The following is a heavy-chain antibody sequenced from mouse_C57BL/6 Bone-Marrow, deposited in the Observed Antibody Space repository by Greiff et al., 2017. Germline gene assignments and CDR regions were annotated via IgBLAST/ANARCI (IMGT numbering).Heavy chain of an antibody. V-gene: IGHV10-1*01. CDR3: VRDGNYAGAMDY. J-gene: IGHJ4*01. Sequence: EVHLVESGGGLVQPKGSLKLSCAASGFSFNTYAMNWVRQAPGKGLEWVARIRSKSNNYATYYADSVKDRFTISRDDSESMLYLQMNNLKTEDTAMYYCVRDGNYAGAMDYWGQGTSVTVSS. CDR1: GFSFNTYA. CDR2: IRSKSNNYAT. D-gene: IGHD2-1*01.